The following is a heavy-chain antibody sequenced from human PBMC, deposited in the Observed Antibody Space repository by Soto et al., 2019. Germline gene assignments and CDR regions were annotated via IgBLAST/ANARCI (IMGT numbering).Heavy chain of an antibody. V-gene: IGHV1-2*02. J-gene: IGHJ5*02. CDR2: INPNNGAT. Sequence: QVQLVQSGAEVKKPGASVKVSCKAPRYIFTAYFMHWVRQAPGQGLEWMGWINPNNGATHYGLSFQGRVTMTRDTSISTDYMALSSLRSDDTAVYYCASHDPGARFDPWGQGTLVIVSS. D-gene: IGHD1-1*01. CDR1: RYIFTAYF. CDR3: ASHDPGARFDP.